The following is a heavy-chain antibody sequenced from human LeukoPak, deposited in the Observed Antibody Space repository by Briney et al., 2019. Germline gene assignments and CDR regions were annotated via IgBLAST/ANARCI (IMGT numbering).Heavy chain of an antibody. CDR1: GGTFSSYA. CDR3: ARGGYSRYYFDY. V-gene: IGHV1-69*13. J-gene: IGHJ4*02. D-gene: IGHD1-1*01. CDR2: IIPIFGTA. Sequence: SVKVSCKASGGTFSSYAISWVRQAPGQGLEWMGGIIPIFGTANYAQKFQGRVTITADESTSTAYVELSSLRSEDTAVYYCARGGYSRYYFDYWGQGTLVTVSS.